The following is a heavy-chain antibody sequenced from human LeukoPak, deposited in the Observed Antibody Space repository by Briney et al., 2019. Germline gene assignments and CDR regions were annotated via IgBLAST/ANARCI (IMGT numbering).Heavy chain of an antibody. CDR2: ISGSGSST. CDR3: AKGLYDSSGYYRYYFDY. V-gene: IGHV3-23*01. J-gene: IGHJ4*02. CDR1: GFTFGSFS. D-gene: IGHD3-22*01. Sequence: GGSLRLACAVSGFTFGSFSMSWVRQAPGKVLECVSSISGSGSSTYYADYVKGRFTISRDNSENTLYLQMNSLRAEDTAVYYCAKGLYDSSGYYRYYFDYWGQGTLVTVSS.